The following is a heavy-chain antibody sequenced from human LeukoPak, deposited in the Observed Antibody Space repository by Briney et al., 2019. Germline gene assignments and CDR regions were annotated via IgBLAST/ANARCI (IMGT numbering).Heavy chain of an antibody. CDR2: TSTSGGSA. D-gene: IGHD1-26*01. V-gene: IGHV3-23*01. CDR1: GFTVSSNA. CDR3: ARYSGSYYYPPAWDL. Sequence: GGSLRLSCAASGFTVSSNAMSWVRQAPGKGLEWVSATSTSGGSAYYADSVKGRFTISRDNSKNTLYLQMDSLRADDTAVYYCARYSGSYYYPPAWDLWGQGTLVTVSS. J-gene: IGHJ4*02.